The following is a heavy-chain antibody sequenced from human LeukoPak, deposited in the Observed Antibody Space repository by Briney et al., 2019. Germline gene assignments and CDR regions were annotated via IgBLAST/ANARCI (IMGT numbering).Heavy chain of an antibody. J-gene: IGHJ6*02. CDR2: SNK. CDR3: ARDAVMVRGVPHYYYGMDV. D-gene: IGHD3-10*01. V-gene: IGHV3-33*01. Sequence: SNKYYADSVKGRFTISRDNSKNTLYLQMNSLRAEDTAVYYCARDAVMVRGVPHYYYGMDVWGQGTTVTVSS.